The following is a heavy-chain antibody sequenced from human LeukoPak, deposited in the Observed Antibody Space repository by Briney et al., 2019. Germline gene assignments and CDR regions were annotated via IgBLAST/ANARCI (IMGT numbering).Heavy chain of an antibody. J-gene: IGHJ4*02. Sequence: GGSLKLSCAASGFTFRHFAMNWVRQAPGRGLEWVSVISVSDGSTYYADSVRGRFTISRDNSKSTLFLQLNGLRAEDAAIYYCARAMPSSTYYFDSWGRGTLVTVSS. D-gene: IGHD2-2*01. CDR1: GFTFRHFA. V-gene: IGHV3-23*01. CDR3: ARAMPSSTYYFDS. CDR2: ISVSDGST.